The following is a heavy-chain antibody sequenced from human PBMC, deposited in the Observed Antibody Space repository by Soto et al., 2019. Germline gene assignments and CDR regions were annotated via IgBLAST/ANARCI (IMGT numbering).Heavy chain of an antibody. CDR2: ISWDSGKI. V-gene: IGHV3-9*01. CDR1: GFSIYDLA. Sequence: GGSLRLSGAASGFSIYDLAMHWVQQAPGKGPGRASSISWDSGKICYADSVSCRFSVSRDNAKNSLFLQMSTLKPEDTSFYFCAKVKAGGYGDYESTWFEPWGKGTLGTVAS. D-gene: IGHD5-12*01. J-gene: IGHJ5*02. CDR3: AKVKAGGYGDYESTWFEP.